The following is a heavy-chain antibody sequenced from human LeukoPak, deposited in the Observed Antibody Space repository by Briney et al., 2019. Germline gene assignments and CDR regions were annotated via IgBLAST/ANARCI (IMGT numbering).Heavy chain of an antibody. V-gene: IGHV1-8*01. Sequence: ASVKVSCKASGYTFTSYDINWVRQATGQGLEWMGWMNPNSGKTGYGQKFQGRVTMTRSTSISTAYMELSSLRSEDTAVYYCARGSTVDTVATPLKYWGQGTLVTVFS. J-gene: IGHJ4*02. CDR1: GYTFTSYD. D-gene: IGHD5-12*01. CDR3: ARGSTVDTVATPLKY. CDR2: MNPNSGKT.